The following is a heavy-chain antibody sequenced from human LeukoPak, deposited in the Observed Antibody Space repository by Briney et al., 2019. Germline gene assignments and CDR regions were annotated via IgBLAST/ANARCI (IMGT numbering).Heavy chain of an antibody. CDR2: ISAYNGDT. J-gene: IGHJ4*02. D-gene: IGHD2-15*01. Sequence: ASVKVSCKASGYTFTRYGFTWVRQAPGQGLEWMGWISAYNGDTDYPQEVQGRVTLTTDTSTTTAYMELRNLRSDDMAVYYCARTYSAYFSFSEFDHWGQGTTVTVSS. CDR3: ARTYSAYFSFSEFDH. CDR1: GYTFTRYG. V-gene: IGHV1-18*03.